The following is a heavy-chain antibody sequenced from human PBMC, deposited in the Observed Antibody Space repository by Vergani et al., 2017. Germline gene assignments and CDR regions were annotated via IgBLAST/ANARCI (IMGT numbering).Heavy chain of an antibody. J-gene: IGHJ4*02. CDR1: GFTFSSYA. Sequence: EVQLLESGGGLVQPGGSLRLSCAASGFTFSSYAMSWVRQAPGKGLEWVSAISGSGGSTYYADSVKGRFTISRDNSKNTLYLQMNSLRAEDTAVYYCTREMVLGVLGGYWGQGTRVTVSS. V-gene: IGHV3-23*01. CDR2: ISGSGGST. D-gene: IGHD3-10*01. CDR3: TREMVLGVLGGY.